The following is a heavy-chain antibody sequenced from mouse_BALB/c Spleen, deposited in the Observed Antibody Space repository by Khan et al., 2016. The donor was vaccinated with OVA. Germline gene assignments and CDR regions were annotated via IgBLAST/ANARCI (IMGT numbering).Heavy chain of an antibody. J-gene: IGHJ3*01. CDR1: GYTFTDYV. V-gene: IGHV1-77*01. CDR2: IYPGSDST. CDR3: ARAGWDVFAY. Sequence: QVQLQQPGPELVKPGASVKMSCKASGYTFTDYVMNWVKQRNGQGLEWIGQIYPGSDSTYYNEKFKGKATLTADRSSSTAYMQLSNLTSEDSAVHFCARAGWDVFAYWGQGTLVTVSA. D-gene: IGHD4-1*01.